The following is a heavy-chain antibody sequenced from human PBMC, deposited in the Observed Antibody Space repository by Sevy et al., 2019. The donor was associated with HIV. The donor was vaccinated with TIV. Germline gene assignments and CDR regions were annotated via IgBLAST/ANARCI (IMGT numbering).Heavy chain of an antibody. V-gene: IGHV3-30*03. CDR3: DIHGYDDDAP. J-gene: IGHJ5*02. CDR2: ISYDGRNE. D-gene: IGHD5-12*01. CDR1: GFTFSSFG. Sequence: GGSLRLSCAASGFTFSSFGIHWVRQAPGKGLEWVALISYDGRNEFYADSVKGRFTISRDNSKNTVYLQMNSLRAGDTAVYYCDIHGYDDDAPWGQGTLVTVSS.